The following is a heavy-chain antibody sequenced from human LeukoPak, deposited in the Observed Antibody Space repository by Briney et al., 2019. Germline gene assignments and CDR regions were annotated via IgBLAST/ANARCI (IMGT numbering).Heavy chain of an antibody. CDR3: ARSQVHDY. J-gene: IGHJ4*02. CDR1: GYTFTGYY. V-gene: IGHV1-2*02. CDR2: INPNSGDT. Sequence: ASLKVSCKASGYTFTGYYMHWVREAPGQGLEWMGWINPNSGDTNNAQNFQGRVTMTRDTSIITAYMELSSLRSDDTAVYYCARSQVHDYWGQGTLVTVSS.